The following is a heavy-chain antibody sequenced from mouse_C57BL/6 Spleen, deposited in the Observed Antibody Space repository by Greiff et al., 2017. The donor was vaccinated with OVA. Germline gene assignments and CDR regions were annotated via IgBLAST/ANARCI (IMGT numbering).Heavy chain of an antibody. CDR1: GFTFSDYG. D-gene: IGHD2-3*01. V-gene: IGHV5-17*01. CDR2: ISSGSSTI. Sequence: EVKVVESGGGLVKPGGSLKLSCAASGFTFSDYGMHWVRQAPEKGLEWVAYISSGSSTIYYADTVKGRFTISRDNAKNTLFLQMTSLRSEDTAMYYCARRWLLRPYAMDYWGQGTSVTVSS. CDR3: ARRWLLRPYAMDY. J-gene: IGHJ4*01.